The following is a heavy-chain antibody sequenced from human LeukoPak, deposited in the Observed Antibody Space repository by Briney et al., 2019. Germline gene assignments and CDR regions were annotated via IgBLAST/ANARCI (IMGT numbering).Heavy chain of an antibody. J-gene: IGHJ4*02. V-gene: IGHV4-4*02. Sequence: SGTLSLTCIVSGGSISSLNLWSWLRQPPGKGLEWIGEMYLGGTTNFNPSLKSRVTILIDKSKDQLSLQLTSVTAADTAVYYCAGLEGRYSTDWFYFFDYWGQGALVTVSS. CDR3: AGLEGRYSTDWFYFFDY. CDR2: MYLGGTT. D-gene: IGHD6-19*01. CDR1: GGSISSLNL.